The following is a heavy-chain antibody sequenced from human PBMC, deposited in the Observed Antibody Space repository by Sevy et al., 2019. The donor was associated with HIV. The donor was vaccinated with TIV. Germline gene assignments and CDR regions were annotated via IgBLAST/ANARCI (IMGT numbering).Heavy chain of an antibody. CDR2: IIPLFGTT. Sequence: ASVKVFCKASGGTFSTSPINWVRQAPGQGLEWMGGIIPLFGTTKYAQKFQGRVRIIADESTSTAFLEMNNLRSEDTAVYYCARTDYYDSSGYFYFDYWGQGTLVTVSS. V-gene: IGHV1-69*01. D-gene: IGHD3-22*01. CDR3: ARTDYYDSSGYFYFDY. CDR1: GGTFSTSP. J-gene: IGHJ4*02.